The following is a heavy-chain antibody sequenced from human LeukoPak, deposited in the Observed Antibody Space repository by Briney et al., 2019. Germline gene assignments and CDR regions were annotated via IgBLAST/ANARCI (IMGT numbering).Heavy chain of an antibody. D-gene: IGHD3-9*01. Sequence: GGSLRLSCAASRFTFSSYWMSWVRQAPGKGLEWVANIKQDGSEKYYVDSVKGRFTISRDNAKNSLYLQMNSLRAEDTAVYYCARGRYFDWLGYFDYWGQGTLVTVSS. CDR2: IKQDGSEK. CDR1: RFTFSSYW. V-gene: IGHV3-7*01. CDR3: ARGRYFDWLGYFDY. J-gene: IGHJ4*02.